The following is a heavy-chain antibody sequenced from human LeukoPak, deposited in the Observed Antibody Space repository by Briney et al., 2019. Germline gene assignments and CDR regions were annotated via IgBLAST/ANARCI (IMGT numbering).Heavy chain of an antibody. J-gene: IGHJ4*02. Sequence: GGSLRLSCAASGFPFSSYGMHWVRQAPGKGLEWVARLVYDARSDYGNSVKGRFSISRDDSKNTLFLDMSNLRVEDTALYYCARDLSAAFDFWGQGVLVTVSS. CDR3: ARDLSAAFDF. V-gene: IGHV3-33*01. D-gene: IGHD6-19*01. CDR2: LVYDARS. CDR1: GFPFSSYG.